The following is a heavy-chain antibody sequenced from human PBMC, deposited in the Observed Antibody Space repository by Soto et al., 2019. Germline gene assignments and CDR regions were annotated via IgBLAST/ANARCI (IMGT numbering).Heavy chain of an antibody. D-gene: IGHD6-13*01. V-gene: IGHV3-23*01. Sequence: VQLLESGGGLVQPGGSLRLSCAASGFTFSSYAMSWVRQAPGKGLEWVSAISGSGGSTYYADSVKGRFTISRDNSRNTLDLQMNSLRAEDTAVYYCAKARYSSSWYGVFDYWGQGTLVTVSS. CDR2: ISGSGGST. CDR3: AKARYSSSWYGVFDY. J-gene: IGHJ4*02. CDR1: GFTFSSYA.